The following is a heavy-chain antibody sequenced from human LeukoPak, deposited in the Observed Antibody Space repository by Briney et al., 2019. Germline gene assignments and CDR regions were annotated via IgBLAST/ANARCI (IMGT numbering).Heavy chain of an antibody. J-gene: IGHJ6*04. Sequence: GGSLRLSCAASGFTFSSYIMNWVRQAPGKGLEWVSYISSSGSTIYYADSVKGRFTISRDNAKNSLYLQMNSLRAEDTAVYYCAELSITMIGGVWGKGTTVTVSS. CDR1: GFTFSSYI. D-gene: IGHD3-10*02. CDR3: AELSITMIGGV. CDR2: ISSSGSTI. V-gene: IGHV3-48*04.